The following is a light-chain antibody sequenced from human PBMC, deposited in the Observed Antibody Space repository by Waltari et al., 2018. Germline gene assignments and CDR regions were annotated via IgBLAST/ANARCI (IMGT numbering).Light chain of an antibody. Sequence: DIQMTQSPSTLSASVGDRVTITCRTSQNVNYWLAWYQQKPGKAPKVLIYKASNLESGVPSRFSGSGSGTEFTLTISSLQPDDFATYYCQQYNGFPRTFGQGTKVDLK. CDR1: QNVNYW. CDR3: QQYNGFPRT. J-gene: IGKJ1*01. CDR2: KAS. V-gene: IGKV1-5*03.